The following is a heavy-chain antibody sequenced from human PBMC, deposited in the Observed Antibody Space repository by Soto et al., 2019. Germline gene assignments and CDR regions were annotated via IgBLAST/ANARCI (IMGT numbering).Heavy chain of an antibody. V-gene: IGHV3-30-3*01. D-gene: IGHD1-1*01. CDR2: ISYDGSNK. Sequence: QVQLVESGGGVVQPGRSLRLSCAASGFTFSSYAMHWVRQAPGKGLEWVAVISYDGSNKYYADSVKGRFTISRDNSKNTLYLQMNSLRAEDTAVYYGARPLWRDDDNWGYFDLWGRGTLVTVSS. J-gene: IGHJ2*01. CDR3: ARPLWRDDDNWGYFDL. CDR1: GFTFSSYA.